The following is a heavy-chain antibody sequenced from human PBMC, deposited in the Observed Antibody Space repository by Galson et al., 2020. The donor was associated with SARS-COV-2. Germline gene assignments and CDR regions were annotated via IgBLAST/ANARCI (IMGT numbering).Heavy chain of an antibody. J-gene: IGHJ6*02. CDR3: ARDVGGYSGYDPYYYYGMDV. V-gene: IGHV3-33*01. CDR2: IWYDGSNK. D-gene: IGHD5-12*01. Sequence: GGSLRLSCAASGFTFSSYDMHWVRQAPGQGLEWVAVIWYDGSNKYYADSVKGRFTISRDNSKNTLYLQMNSLRAEDTAVYYCARDVGGYSGYDPYYYYGMDVWGQGTTVTVSS. CDR1: GFTFSSYD.